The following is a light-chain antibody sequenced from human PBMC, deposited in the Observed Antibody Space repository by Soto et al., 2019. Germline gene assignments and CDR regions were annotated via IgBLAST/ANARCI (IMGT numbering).Light chain of an antibody. CDR3: CSYAGTNSYV. J-gene: IGLJ1*01. CDR1: SSDVGGYNY. CDR2: DVT. V-gene: IGLV2-11*01. Sequence: QSALTQPRAVSGSPGQPVTISCTGTSSDVGGYNYVSWYQQHPDKAPKLMIYDVTKRPSGVPHRFSGSKSDNTASLTISGLQAEDEADYYCCSYAGTNSYVFGTGTKVTVL.